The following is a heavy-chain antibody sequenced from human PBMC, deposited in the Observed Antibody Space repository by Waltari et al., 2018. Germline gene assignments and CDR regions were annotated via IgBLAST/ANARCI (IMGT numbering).Heavy chain of an antibody. Sequence: QVQLQESGPGLVKPSETLSLTCAVSGYSISSGYYWGWIRQPPGKGLEWIGSIYHSGRTYYHPSLKSRVTISVDTSKNQFSLKLSSVTAADTAVYYCARHRPKGPTGDPNQSHFDYWGQGTLVTVSS. CDR1: GYSISSGYY. CDR2: IYHSGRT. J-gene: IGHJ4*02. V-gene: IGHV4-38-2*01. CDR3: ARHRPKGPTGDPNQSHFDY. D-gene: IGHD7-27*01.